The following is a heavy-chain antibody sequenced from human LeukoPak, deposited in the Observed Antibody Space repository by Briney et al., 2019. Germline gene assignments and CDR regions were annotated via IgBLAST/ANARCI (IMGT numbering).Heavy chain of an antibody. CDR2: ISSSSRHI. CDR1: GFTFSSYT. J-gene: IGHJ4*02. CDR3: ARAGYSSSWYGESYFDY. Sequence: GGSLRLSCAASGFTFSSYTMNWVRQAPGKGLEWVSSISSSSRHIYYADSVKGRFTFSRDNAKHSLYLQMNSLRAEDTAVYYCARAGYSSSWYGESYFDYWGQGTLVTVSS. D-gene: IGHD6-13*01. V-gene: IGHV3-21*01.